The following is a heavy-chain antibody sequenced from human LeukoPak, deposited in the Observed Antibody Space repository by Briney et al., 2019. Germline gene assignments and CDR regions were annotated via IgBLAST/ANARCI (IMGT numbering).Heavy chain of an antibody. CDR3: ARGPSGGNFQH. J-gene: IGHJ1*01. CDR1: GGPIRSYY. V-gene: IGHV4-59*12. CDR2: IFYSGST. D-gene: IGHD3-16*01. Sequence: SETLSLTCTVSGGPIRSYYWSWIRQPPGKGLEWIGYIFYSGSTNYNPSLKSRVTISVDTSKNQFSLKLSSVTAADTAVYYCARGPSGGNFQHWGQGTLVTVSS.